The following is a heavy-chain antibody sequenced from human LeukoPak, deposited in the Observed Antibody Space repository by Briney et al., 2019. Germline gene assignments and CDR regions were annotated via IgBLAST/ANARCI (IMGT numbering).Heavy chain of an antibody. CDR3: AKDGGYCSGGSCYSGAEYFQH. V-gene: IGHV3-33*06. D-gene: IGHD2-15*01. J-gene: IGHJ1*01. CDR2: IWYDGSNK. Sequence: QPGRSLRLSCAASGFTFSNYGMHWVRQAPGRGLEWVAVIWYDGSNKYYADSVKGGFTISRDNSKNTLHLQMSSLRAEDTAVYYCAKDGGYCSGGSCYSGAEYFQHWGQGTLVTVSS. CDR1: GFTFSNYG.